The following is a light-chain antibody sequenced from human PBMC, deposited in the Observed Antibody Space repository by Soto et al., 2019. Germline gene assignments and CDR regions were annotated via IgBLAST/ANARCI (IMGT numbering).Light chain of an antibody. CDR3: SSYTSSSTLV. V-gene: IGLV2-14*01. J-gene: IGLJ1*01. Sequence: QSVLAQPPPLSWSPGQAITISLPRTTSYVGGYNYVSWYQQHPGKAPKLMIYDVSNRPSGVSNRFSGSKSGNTASLTISGLQAEDEADYYCSSYTSSSTLVFGTGTQLTVL. CDR1: TSYVGGYNY. CDR2: DVS.